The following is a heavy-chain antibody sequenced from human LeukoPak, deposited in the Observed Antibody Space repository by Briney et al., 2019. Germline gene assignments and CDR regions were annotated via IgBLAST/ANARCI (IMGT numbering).Heavy chain of an antibody. D-gene: IGHD2-2*01. V-gene: IGHV3-48*04. Sequence: GGSLRLSCAASGFTFSSYSMNWVRQAPGKGLEWVSYISSSSSTIYYADSVKGRFTISRDNAKNSLYLQMNSLRAEDSAVYYCAIWGKDIVVVPAARNAFDIWGQGTMVTVSS. CDR2: ISSSSSTI. J-gene: IGHJ3*02. CDR3: AIWGKDIVVVPAARNAFDI. CDR1: GFTFSSYS.